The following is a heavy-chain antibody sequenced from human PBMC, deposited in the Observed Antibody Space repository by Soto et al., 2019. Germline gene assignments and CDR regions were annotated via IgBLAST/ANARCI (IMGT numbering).Heavy chain of an antibody. J-gene: IGHJ1*01. Sequence: ASVKVSCKAAGYTFTSYYMHWVRQAPGQGLEWMGIINPSGGSTSYAQKFQGRVTMTRDTSTSTVYMELSSLRSEDTAVYYCARSPPPYYDFWSGYYTEEYFQHWGQGTLATVSS. V-gene: IGHV1-46*01. CDR2: INPSGGST. D-gene: IGHD3-3*01. CDR3: ARSPPPYYDFWSGYYTEEYFQH. CDR1: GYTFTSYY.